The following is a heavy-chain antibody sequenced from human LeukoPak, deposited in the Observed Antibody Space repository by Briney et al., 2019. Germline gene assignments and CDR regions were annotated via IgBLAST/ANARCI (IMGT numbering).Heavy chain of an antibody. CDR3: AKVPYDSSGYYSTLYFGY. CDR1: GFTFSSYA. Sequence: GGSLRLSCAASGFTFSSYAMSWVRQAPGKGLEWVSAISGSGGSTYYADSVKGRFTISRDNSKNTLYLQMNSLRAEDTAVYYCAKVPYDSSGYYSTLYFGYWGQGTLVTVSS. CDR2: ISGSGGST. V-gene: IGHV3-23*01. D-gene: IGHD3-22*01. J-gene: IGHJ4*02.